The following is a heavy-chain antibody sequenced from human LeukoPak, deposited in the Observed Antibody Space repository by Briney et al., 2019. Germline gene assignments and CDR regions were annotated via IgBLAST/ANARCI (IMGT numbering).Heavy chain of an antibody. Sequence: SETRSLTCTVSGASISSYYCSWIRQPAGKGLEWIGRIYTSGCTNYNPSLKGRFTMSVDTSKDQISLNLSSVTAADPAVYYFGRDSLGFRAFDIWGQGTMISVSS. CDR3: GRDSLGFRAFDI. D-gene: IGHD3-16*01. CDR2: IYTSGCT. V-gene: IGHV4-4*07. CDR1: GASISSYY. J-gene: IGHJ3*02.